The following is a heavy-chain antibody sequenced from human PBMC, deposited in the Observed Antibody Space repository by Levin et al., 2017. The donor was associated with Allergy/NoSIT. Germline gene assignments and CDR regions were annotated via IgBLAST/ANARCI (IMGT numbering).Heavy chain of an antibody. J-gene: IGHJ4*02. V-gene: IGHV4-39*01. CDR2: IYYSGST. CDR3: ARRLKGKHFDY. CDR1: GGSISSSSYY. Sequence: PSETLSLTCTVSGGSISSSSYYWGWIRQPPGKGLEWIGSIYYSGSTYYNPSLKSRVTISVDTSKNQFSLKLSSVTAADTAVYYCARRLKGKHFDYWGQGTLVTVSS.